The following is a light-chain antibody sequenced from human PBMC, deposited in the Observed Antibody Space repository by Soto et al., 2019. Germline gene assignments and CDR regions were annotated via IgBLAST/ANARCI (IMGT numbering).Light chain of an antibody. CDR1: NLGSKS. V-gene: IGLV3-21*02. J-gene: IGLJ3*02. CDR3: QVWDSRTDHVV. CDR2: DDS. Sequence: SYELTQPPSVSVAPGQTARIGCGGDNLGSKSVHWYQQKSGQAPVLVVSDDSDRPSGIPERISGSNSGKMATLTISGVEVGDEADYYCQVWDSRTDHVVFGGGTKLTVL.